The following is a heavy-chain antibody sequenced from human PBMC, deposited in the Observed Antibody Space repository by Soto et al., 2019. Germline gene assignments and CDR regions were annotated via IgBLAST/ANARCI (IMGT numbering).Heavy chain of an antibody. Sequence: QVPLVQSGAEVKKPGASVTVSCKTSGYTPTNYDIGWVRQAPGQGLAWMGWISAYNGNRNSAKKLQVRLTMTTDTSTKTAYMELRSLRSDDTAVYYCARALYRSGTYYAFDNWGQGTLVTVSS. V-gene: IGHV1-18*01. CDR3: ARALYRSGTYYAFDN. J-gene: IGHJ4*02. D-gene: IGHD1-26*01. CDR1: GYTPTNYD. CDR2: ISAYNGNR.